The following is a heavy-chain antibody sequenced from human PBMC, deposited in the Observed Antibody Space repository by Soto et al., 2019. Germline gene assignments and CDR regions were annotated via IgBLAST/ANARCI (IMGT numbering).Heavy chain of an antibody. Sequence: PSETLSLTCTVSGGSISSGDYYWSWVRQPPGKGLEWIGYIYYSGSTYYNPSLKSRVTISVDTSKNQFSLKLSSVTAADTAVYYCARVMCGGDCYTSHHFDYWGQGTLVTVSS. J-gene: IGHJ4*02. CDR1: GGSISSGDYY. CDR3: ARVMCGGDCYTSHHFDY. CDR2: IYYSGST. V-gene: IGHV4-30-4*01. D-gene: IGHD2-21*02.